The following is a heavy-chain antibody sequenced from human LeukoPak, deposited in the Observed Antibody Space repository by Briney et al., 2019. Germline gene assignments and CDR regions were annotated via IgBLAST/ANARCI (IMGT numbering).Heavy chain of an antibody. Sequence: ASVKVPCKVSGYTLTELSMHWVRQAPGKGLEWMGGFDPEDGETIYAQKFQGRVTMTEDTSTDTAYMELSSLRSEDTAVYYCATPTTARGPGGAFDIWGQGTMVTVSS. CDR3: ATPTTARGPGGAFDI. D-gene: IGHD2-21*02. V-gene: IGHV1-24*01. CDR2: FDPEDGET. CDR1: GYTLTELS. J-gene: IGHJ3*02.